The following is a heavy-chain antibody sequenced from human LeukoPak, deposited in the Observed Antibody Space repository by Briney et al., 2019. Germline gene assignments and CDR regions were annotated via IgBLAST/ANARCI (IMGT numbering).Heavy chain of an antibody. D-gene: IGHD1-1*01. CDR1: GFTLSSYT. V-gene: IGHV3-23*01. CDR2: VSATGGNT. CDR3: AKDLRGYNVNDGIDY. Sequence: GGSLRLSCAASGFTLSSYTMNWVRQTPGKRLEWVSAVSATGGNTFYADSVKGRFTVSRDNSKNTLYLQMDRLRAEDTAVYYCAKDLRGYNVNDGIDYWGQGTLVTVSS. J-gene: IGHJ4*02.